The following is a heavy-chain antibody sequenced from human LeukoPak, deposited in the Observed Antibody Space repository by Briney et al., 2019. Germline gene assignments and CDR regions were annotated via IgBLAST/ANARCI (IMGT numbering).Heavy chain of an antibody. J-gene: IGHJ4*02. V-gene: IGHV3-30*18. Sequence: GGSLRLSCAASGFTFSSYGMHWVRQAPGKGLDWVAVISNDGSKKYYADSVKGRFTISRDNSKNTLSLQVSSLRTEDTAVYYCAKAPVVGATTTYFDYWGQGTLVTVSS. D-gene: IGHD1-26*01. CDR1: GFTFSSYG. CDR3: AKAPVVGATTTYFDY. CDR2: ISNDGSKK.